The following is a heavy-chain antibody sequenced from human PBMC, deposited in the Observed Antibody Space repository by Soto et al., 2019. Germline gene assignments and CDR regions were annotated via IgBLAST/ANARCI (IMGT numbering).Heavy chain of an antibody. CDR2: ISSSSSTI. Sequence: GGSLRLSCAASGFTFSSYSMNWVRQAPGKGLEWVSYISSSSSTIYYADSVKGRFTISRDNAKNSLYLQMNSLRAEDTAVYYCARAGTMVRGVNRYWGQGTLVTVSS. CDR3: ARAGTMVRGVNRY. CDR1: GFTFSSYS. D-gene: IGHD3-10*01. V-gene: IGHV3-48*01. J-gene: IGHJ4*02.